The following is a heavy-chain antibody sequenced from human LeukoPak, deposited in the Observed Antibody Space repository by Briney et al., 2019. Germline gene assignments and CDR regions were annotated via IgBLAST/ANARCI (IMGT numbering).Heavy chain of an antibody. CDR1: GGTFSSYA. CDR3: ARDLSYGAYYDILTGSVFGY. D-gene: IGHD3-9*01. V-gene: IGHV1-69*13. CDR2: IIPIFGTA. J-gene: IGHJ4*02. Sequence: GASVKVSCKASGGTFSSYAISWVRQAPGQGLEWMGGIIPIFGTANYAQKFQGRVTITADESTSTAYMELRSLRSDDTAVYYCARDLSYGAYYDILTGSVFGYWGQGTLVTVSS.